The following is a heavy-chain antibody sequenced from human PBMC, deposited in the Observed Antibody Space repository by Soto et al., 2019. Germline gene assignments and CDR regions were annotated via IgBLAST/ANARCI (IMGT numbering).Heavy chain of an antibody. CDR1: GGSISSGGNY. J-gene: IGHJ6*02. CDR3: ARARMVRGVIYYYGMDV. Sequence: QVQLQESGPGLVKSSQTLSLTCAVSGGSISSGGNYWSWIRQHPGKGLEWIGYIYYSGSTYYNPSLKSRVTISVDTSTNQFSLKMNSVTAADTAVYYCARARMVRGVIYYYGMDVWGQGTTVTVSS. D-gene: IGHD3-10*01. CDR2: IYYSGST. V-gene: IGHV4-31*11.